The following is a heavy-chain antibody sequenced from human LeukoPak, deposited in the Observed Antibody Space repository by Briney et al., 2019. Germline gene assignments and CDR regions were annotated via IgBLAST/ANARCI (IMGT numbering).Heavy chain of an antibody. CDR2: ISGSGGST. D-gene: IGHD5-18*01. Sequence: QARGSLRLSCAASGFTFSSYGMSWVRQAPGKGLEWVSAISGSGGSTYYADSVKGRFTISRDNSKNTLYLQMNSLRAEDTAVYYCATLPNYSYGQPYYFDYWGQGTLVTVSS. CDR1: GFTFSSYG. CDR3: ATLPNYSYGQPYYFDY. J-gene: IGHJ4*02. V-gene: IGHV3-23*01.